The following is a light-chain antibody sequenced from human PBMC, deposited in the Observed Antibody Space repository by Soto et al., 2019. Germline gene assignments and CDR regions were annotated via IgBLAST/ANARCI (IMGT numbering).Light chain of an antibody. V-gene: IGKV1-5*03. J-gene: IGKJ4*01. CDR1: RNIGSW. CDR3: QQHANYPIT. CDR2: KAS. Sequence: DIQMTQSPSTLSAAIGDRVTITCRARRNIGSWLAWYQQKAGKAPNLLIDKASTLETGVPSRFSGSESGTEFTLTISSLQPDDFATYYCQQHANYPITFGGGTKVEI.